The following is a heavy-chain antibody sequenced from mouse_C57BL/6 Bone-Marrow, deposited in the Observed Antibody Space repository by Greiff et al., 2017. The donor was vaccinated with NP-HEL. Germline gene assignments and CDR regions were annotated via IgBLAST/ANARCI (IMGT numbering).Heavy chain of an antibody. J-gene: IGHJ1*03. CDR2: IYPRDGST. D-gene: IGHD1-1*01. Sequence: QVQLKQSDAELVKPGASVKISCKVSGYTFTDHTIPWMKQRPAQGLEWIGYIYPRDGSTKYNEKFKGKATLTAYKSSSTAYMQRNSLTSEDSAVYFCARWRDYGRAWYFDVWGTGTTVTVSS. CDR3: ARWRDYGRAWYFDV. CDR1: GYTFTDHT. V-gene: IGHV1-78*01.